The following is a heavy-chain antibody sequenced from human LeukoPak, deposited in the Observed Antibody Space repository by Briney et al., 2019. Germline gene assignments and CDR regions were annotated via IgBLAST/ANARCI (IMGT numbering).Heavy chain of an antibody. V-gene: IGHV3-7*01. D-gene: IGHD1-26*01. CDR3: ARDPERGGSYFDN. J-gene: IGHJ4*02. CDR2: IEQGGNDK. CDR1: GFTFSTYW. Sequence: GGSLRLSCAASGFTFSTYWMTWVRQAPGKGLEWVAGIEQGGNDKYYVDSVKGRFTISRDDARNSLYLQMNSLRAEDTAVYYCARDPERGGSYFDNWGQGTLVTVSS.